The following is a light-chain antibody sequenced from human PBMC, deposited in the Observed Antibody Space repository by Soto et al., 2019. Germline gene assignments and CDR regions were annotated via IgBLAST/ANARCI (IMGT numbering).Light chain of an antibody. Sequence: QPVLTQPPSASASLGASVNLTCTLSSGHDSYAHTSQQQQPEKGRGYLKKVNSNGSHIKGDEIHERFSGSSSGTDRYVIISIHQSEDDAYYYCPTDATDTRLFGAGTKVTVL. J-gene: IGLJ1*01. CDR3: PTDATDTRL. CDR1: SGHDSYA. CDR2: VNSNGSH. V-gene: IGLV4-69*01.